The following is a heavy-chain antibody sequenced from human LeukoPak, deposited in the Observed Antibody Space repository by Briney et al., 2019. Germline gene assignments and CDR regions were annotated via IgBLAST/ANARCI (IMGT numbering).Heavy chain of an antibody. J-gene: IGHJ3*02. CDR2: ISDYNGNT. CDR1: GYTFTSYG. CDR3: ARDCSGGSCYSWYAFDI. Sequence: ASVKVSCKASGYTFTSYGISWVRQAPGQGLEWMGWISDYNGNTNYAQKLQGRVTITTDTSTSTAYMQLRSLRTDDTAVYYCARDCSGGSCYSWYAFDIWGQGTMVTVSS. V-gene: IGHV1-18*01. D-gene: IGHD2-15*01.